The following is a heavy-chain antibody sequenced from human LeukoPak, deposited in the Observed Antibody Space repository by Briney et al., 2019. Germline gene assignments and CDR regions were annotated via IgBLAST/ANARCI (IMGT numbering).Heavy chain of an antibody. CDR2: ISSSSSYI. J-gene: IGHJ5*02. D-gene: IGHD2-2*02. CDR1: GFTFSSYS. V-gene: IGHV3-21*01. Sequence: GGSLRLSCAASGFTFSSYSMNWVRQAPGKGLEWVSSISSSSSYIYYADSVKGRFTISRDNAKNSLYLQMNSLSAEDTAVYYCARDLGPATAILNWFDPWGQGTLVTVSS. CDR3: ARDLGPATAILNWFDP.